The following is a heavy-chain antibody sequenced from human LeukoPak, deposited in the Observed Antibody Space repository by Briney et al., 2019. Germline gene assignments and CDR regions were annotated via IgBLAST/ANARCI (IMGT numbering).Heavy chain of an antibody. CDR2: ISSSGSTI. D-gene: IGHD6-13*01. J-gene: IGHJ4*02. CDR3: ARDRGGSWYFFVD. CDR1: GFTFSSYE. V-gene: IGHV3-48*03. Sequence: PGGSLRLSCAASGFTFSSYEMNWVRQAPGKGLEGVSYISSSGSTIYYADSVKGRLTISRDNAKNSLYLQMNSQRAEDTAVYYCARDRGGSWYFFVDWGQGTLVTVSS.